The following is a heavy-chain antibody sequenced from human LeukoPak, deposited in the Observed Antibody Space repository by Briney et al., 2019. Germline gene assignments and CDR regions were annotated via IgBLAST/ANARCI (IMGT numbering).Heavy chain of an antibody. D-gene: IGHD3/OR15-3a*01. CDR2: IYGGGNI. V-gene: IGHV3-53*05. CDR3: ARDPDWVRRSDY. Sequence: GGSLRLSCAASGFTVSSNYMNWVRQAPGKGLEWVSVIYGGGNIYYADSVKGRFTISRDNTKNTLYPQMNSLRAEDTAVYYCARDPDWVRRSDYWGQGTLVTASS. CDR1: GFTVSSNY. J-gene: IGHJ4*02.